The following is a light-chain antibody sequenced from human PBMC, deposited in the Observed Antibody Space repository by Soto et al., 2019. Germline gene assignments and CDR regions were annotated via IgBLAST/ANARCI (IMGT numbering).Light chain of an antibody. V-gene: IGKV1-5*03. CDR1: QTISSW. J-gene: IGKJ1*01. Sequence: DIQMTQSPSTLSASVGDRVTITCRASQTISSWLAWYQQKPGKAPKVLIYKASSLESGVPSRFSGSGSGTEFTLTIRSLQPDDFATDYCQQYNSYWTFGQGTKVEIK. CDR3: QQYNSYWT. CDR2: KAS.